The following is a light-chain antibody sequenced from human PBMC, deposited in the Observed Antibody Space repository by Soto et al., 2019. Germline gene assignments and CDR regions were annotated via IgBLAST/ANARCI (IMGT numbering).Light chain of an antibody. CDR2: DVD. CDR3: SSYAGSNTFV. V-gene: IGLV2-8*01. J-gene: IGLJ1*01. Sequence: QSALTQPPSASGSPGQSVTISCSGTSSDVGGYDSVSWYQHHPGKVPKLIIFDVDKWPSGVPDRFSGFKSGNTASLTVSGLRAEGEADYYCSSYAGSNTFVFGTGTKVTVL. CDR1: SSDVGGYDS.